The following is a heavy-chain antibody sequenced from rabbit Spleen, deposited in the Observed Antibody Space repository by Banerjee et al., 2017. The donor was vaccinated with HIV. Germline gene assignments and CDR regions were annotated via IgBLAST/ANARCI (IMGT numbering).Heavy chain of an antibody. CDR2: IAGSSSGFT. CDR1: GFSFSSSDY. Sequence: EQLEESGGGLVKPEGSLTLTCKASGFSFSSSDYICWVRQAPGKGLEWISCIAGSSSGFTYSATWAKGRFTISKTSSTTVTLQMTSLTAADTATYFCARDLPGIIGWNFNLWGQGTLVTVS. D-gene: IGHD1-1*01. CDR3: ARDLPGIIGWNFNL. V-gene: IGHV1S45*01. J-gene: IGHJ4*01.